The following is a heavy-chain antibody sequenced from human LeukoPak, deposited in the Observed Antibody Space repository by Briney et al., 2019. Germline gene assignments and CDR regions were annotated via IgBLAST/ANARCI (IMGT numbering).Heavy chain of an antibody. J-gene: IGHJ5*02. CDR2: INASGGNT. Sequence: GGSLRLSCAASGFTFGSYAMTWVRQAPGKGLEWVSSINASGGNTYYADSVKGRFTISRDNAKNTLYLQMNSLRAEDTAVYYCAKGSGSGWYGWFAPWGQGTLVTVSS. V-gene: IGHV3-23*01. CDR1: GFTFGSYA. D-gene: IGHD6-19*01. CDR3: AKGSGSGWYGWFAP.